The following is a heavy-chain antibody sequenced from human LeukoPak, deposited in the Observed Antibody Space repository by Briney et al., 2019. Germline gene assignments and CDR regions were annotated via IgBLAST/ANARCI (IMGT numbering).Heavy chain of an antibody. CDR3: ALGTMIRGVIKSPFDY. Sequence: PSGALSLTCAGSGGSIDNSIWWSWVRQAPGKGLEWIGEMYHSGSTNYKPSLKSRVTISVDKSKNQFSLKLSSVTAADTAVYYCALGTMIRGVIKSPFDYWGQGTLVTVSS. D-gene: IGHD3-10*01. CDR2: MYHSGST. CDR1: GGSIDNSIW. J-gene: IGHJ4*02. V-gene: IGHV4-4*02.